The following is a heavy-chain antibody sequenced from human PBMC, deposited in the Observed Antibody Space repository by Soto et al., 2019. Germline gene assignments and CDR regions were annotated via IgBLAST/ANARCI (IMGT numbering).Heavy chain of an antibody. V-gene: IGHV4-59*12. CDR3: ARGGIAAAGRTVRWFDP. D-gene: IGHD6-13*01. CDR2: INHSGST. CDR1: GGSISSYY. Sequence: SETLSLTCTVSGGSISSYYWSWIRQPPGKGLEWIGYINHSGSTNYNPSLKSRVTISVDTSKNQFSLKLNSVTAADTAVYYCARGGIAAAGRTVRWFDPWGQGTLVTVSS. J-gene: IGHJ5*02.